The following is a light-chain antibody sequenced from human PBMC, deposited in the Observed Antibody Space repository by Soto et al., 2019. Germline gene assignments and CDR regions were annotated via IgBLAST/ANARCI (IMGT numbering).Light chain of an antibody. CDR3: LQYSSHSWT. CDR1: RSISDW. CDR2: DAS. Sequence: DIPMTQSPSTLSASVGDRVTITCWASRSISDWLAWYQQKPGKAPELLIFDASSLKSGVPSRFSGSGSGTEFTLTISRLQPDDVATYYCLQYSSHSWTFGQGTKVEIK. J-gene: IGKJ1*01. V-gene: IGKV1-5*01.